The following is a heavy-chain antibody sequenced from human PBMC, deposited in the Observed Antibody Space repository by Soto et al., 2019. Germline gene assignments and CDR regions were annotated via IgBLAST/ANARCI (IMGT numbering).Heavy chain of an antibody. Sequence: SETLSLTCTVSGGSISSSSYYWGWIRQPPGKGLEWIGSIYYSGSTYYNPSLKSRVTISVDTSKNQFSLKLSSVTAADTAVYYCGYYYGSGSYRKKWLDPWGQGTLVT. V-gene: IGHV4-39*01. CDR2: IYYSGST. D-gene: IGHD3-10*01. J-gene: IGHJ5*02. CDR1: GGSISSSSYY. CDR3: GYYYGSGSYRKKWLDP.